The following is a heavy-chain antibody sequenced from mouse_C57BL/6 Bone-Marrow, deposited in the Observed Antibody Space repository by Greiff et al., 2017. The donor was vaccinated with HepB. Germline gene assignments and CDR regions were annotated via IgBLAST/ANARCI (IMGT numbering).Heavy chain of an antibody. CDR2: IWSGGST. V-gene: IGHV2-2*01. CDR3: AREPHSSGYVGYFDV. D-gene: IGHD3-2*02. Sequence: VMLVESGPGLVQPSQSLSITYTVSGFSLTSYGVHWVRQSPGKGLEWLGVIWSGGSTDYNAAFISRLSISKDNSKSQVFFKMNSLQADDTAIYYCAREPHSSGYVGYFDVWGTGTTVTVSS. J-gene: IGHJ1*03. CDR1: GFSLTSYG.